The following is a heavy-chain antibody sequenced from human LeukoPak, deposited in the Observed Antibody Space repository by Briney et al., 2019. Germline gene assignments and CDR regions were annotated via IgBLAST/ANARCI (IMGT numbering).Heavy chain of an antibody. CDR1: GGSISSYY. CDR2: IYYSGST. V-gene: IGHV4-59*01. J-gene: IGHJ4*02. Sequence: SETLSLTCTVSGGSISSYYWSWIRQPPGKGLEWIGYIYYSGSTNYNPSLKSRVTISVDTSKNQFSLKLSSVTAADTAVYYCARGWERYYDFWSGYPPEYYFDYWGLGTLVTVSS. CDR3: ARGWERYYDFWSGYPPEYYFDY. D-gene: IGHD3-3*01.